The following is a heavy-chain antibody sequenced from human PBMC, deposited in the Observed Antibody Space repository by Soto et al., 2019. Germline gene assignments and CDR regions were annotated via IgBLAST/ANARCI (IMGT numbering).Heavy chain of an antibody. J-gene: IGHJ6*02. CDR2: MNPNSGNT. CDR3: ARAYRYYYGMDV. CDR1: GGTFTSYD. Sequence: ASVKVSCKVSGGTFTSYDINWVRQATGQGLEWMGWMNPNSGNTGYAQKFQGRVTMTRNTSISTAYMELSSLRSEDTAVYYCARAYRYYYGMDVWGQGTTVTVSS. V-gene: IGHV1-8*01.